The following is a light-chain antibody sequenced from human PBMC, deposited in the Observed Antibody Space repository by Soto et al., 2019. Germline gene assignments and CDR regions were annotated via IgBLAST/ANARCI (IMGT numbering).Light chain of an antibody. J-gene: IGLJ3*02. CDR1: SSNIGAGYD. Sequence: SVLTQPPSVSGAPGQRVTISCTGSSSNIGAGYDVHWYQQVPGTAPKLLIYGNTNRPSGVPDRFSGSKSGTSASLAITGLQAEDEGDYYCQSYDSSLNGVFGGGTKLTVL. CDR3: QSYDSSLNGV. CDR2: GNT. V-gene: IGLV1-40*01.